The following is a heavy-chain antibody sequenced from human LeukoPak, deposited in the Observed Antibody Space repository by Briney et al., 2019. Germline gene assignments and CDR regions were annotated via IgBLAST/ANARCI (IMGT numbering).Heavy chain of an antibody. CDR1: GGSISSGGYS. Sequence: SQTLSLTCTVSGGSISSGGYSWSWIRQHPGKGLEWIGYIYYSGSTYYNPSLKSRVTISVDTSKNQFSLKLSSVTAADTAVYYCARASYSPEGDFWGQGTLVTVSS. CDR3: ARASYSPEGDF. D-gene: IGHD2-15*01. CDR2: IYYSGST. J-gene: IGHJ4*02. V-gene: IGHV4-31*03.